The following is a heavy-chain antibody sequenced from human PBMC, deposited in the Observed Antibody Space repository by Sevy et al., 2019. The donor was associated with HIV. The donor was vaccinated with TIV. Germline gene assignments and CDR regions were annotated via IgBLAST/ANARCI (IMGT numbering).Heavy chain of an antibody. Sequence: SETLSLTCAVYGGSFSGYYWSWIRQPPGKGLEWIGEINHSGSTNYNPSLKSRVTISVDTSKNQFSLKLSSVTAADTAVYYCASGGTLRRYFDYWGQGTVVTVSS. J-gene: IGHJ4*02. CDR3: ASGGTLRRYFDY. V-gene: IGHV4-34*01. D-gene: IGHD1-1*01. CDR2: INHSGST. CDR1: GGSFSGYY.